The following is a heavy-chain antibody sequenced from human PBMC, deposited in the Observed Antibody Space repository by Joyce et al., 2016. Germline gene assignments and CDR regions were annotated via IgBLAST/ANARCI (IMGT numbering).Heavy chain of an antibody. Sequence: QVQLQQWGAGLLKPSETLSLTCAVYGGSFSGYYWSWIRQPPGKGLGWVGENNHSGNTNYNPSLESRVTISVDTAKNQFSRRLSAVTAADTAVYYCARGLSAFDYSNYAGYDYWGQGTLVTVSS. D-gene: IGHD4-11*01. CDR2: NNHSGNT. V-gene: IGHV4-34*01. J-gene: IGHJ4*02. CDR3: ARGLSAFDYSNYAGYDY. CDR1: GGSFSGYY.